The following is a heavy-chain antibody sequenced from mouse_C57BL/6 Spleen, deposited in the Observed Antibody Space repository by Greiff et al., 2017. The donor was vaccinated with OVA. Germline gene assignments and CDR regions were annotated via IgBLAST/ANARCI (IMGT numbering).Heavy chain of an antibody. J-gene: IGHJ2*01. CDR1: GYTFTSYT. CDR2: INPSSGYT. D-gene: IGHD2-3*01. CDR3: ARSLDGYYYFDY. V-gene: IGHV1-4*01. Sequence: VKLQQSGAELARPGASVKMSCKASGYTFTSYTMHWVKQRPGQGLEWIGYINPSSGYTKYNQKFKDKATLTADKSSSTAYMQLSSLTSEDSAVYYCARSLDGYYYFDYWGQGTTLTVSS.